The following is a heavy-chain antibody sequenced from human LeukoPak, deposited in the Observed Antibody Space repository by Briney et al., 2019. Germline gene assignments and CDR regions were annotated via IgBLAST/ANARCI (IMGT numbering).Heavy chain of an antibody. CDR3: ARHLNHDYGDQRVDY. Sequence: SSETLSLTCTVSGGSISSSSYYWGWIRQPPGKGLEWIGSIYYSGSTYYNPSLKSRITISVDTSKNQFSLKLSSVTAADTAVYYCARHLNHDYGDQRVDYWGQGTLVTVSS. J-gene: IGHJ4*02. CDR2: IYYSGST. D-gene: IGHD4-17*01. V-gene: IGHV4-39*01. CDR1: GGSISSSSYY.